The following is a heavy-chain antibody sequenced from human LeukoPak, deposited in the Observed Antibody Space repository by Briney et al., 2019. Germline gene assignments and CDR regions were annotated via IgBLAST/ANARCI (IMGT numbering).Heavy chain of an antibody. V-gene: IGHV3-7*01. CDR3: AKNLVRGVIPNY. CDR2: IKQDGSEK. J-gene: IGHJ4*02. CDR1: GSTFSSYW. D-gene: IGHD3-10*01. Sequence: GGSLRLSCAASGSTFSSYWMSWVRQAPGKGLEWVANIKQDGSEKYYVDSVKGRFTISRDNAKNSLYLQMNSLRAEDTAVYYCAKNLVRGVIPNYWGQGTLVTVSS.